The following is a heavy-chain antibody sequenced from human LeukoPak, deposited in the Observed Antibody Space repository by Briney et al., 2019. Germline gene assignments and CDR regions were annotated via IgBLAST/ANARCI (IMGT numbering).Heavy chain of an antibody. D-gene: IGHD6-13*01. CDR1: GFTFSSYA. CDR3: AKDVSYYAAAGTLDY. Sequence: GGSLRLSCAASGFTFSSYAMSWVRQAPGKGLEWVSAISGSGGSTYYADSVKGRFTISRDNSKNTLYLQMNSLRAEDAAVYYCAKDVSYYAAAGTLDYWGQGTLVTVSS. J-gene: IGHJ4*02. CDR2: ISGSGGST. V-gene: IGHV3-23*01.